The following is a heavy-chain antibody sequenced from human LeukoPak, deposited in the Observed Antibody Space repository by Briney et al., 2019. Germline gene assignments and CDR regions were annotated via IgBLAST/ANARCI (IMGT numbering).Heavy chain of an antibody. CDR1: GASISTIISY. D-gene: IGHD3-22*01. CDR3: ARGRDSRGYQFKGFDY. V-gene: IGHV4-39*07. J-gene: IGHJ4*02. CDR2: IYYSGTT. Sequence: PSETLSLTCTVSGASISTIISYWGWIRQTPGKGLEWIGSIYYSGTTYYNPSLESRVTISIDTSKNQFSVKLTSVTAADTAVYYCARGRDSRGYQFKGFDYWGQGTLVTVSS.